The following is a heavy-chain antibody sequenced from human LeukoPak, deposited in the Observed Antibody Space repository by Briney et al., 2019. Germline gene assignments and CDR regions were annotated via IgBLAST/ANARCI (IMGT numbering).Heavy chain of an antibody. CDR1: GFTFSSYA. D-gene: IGHD5-18*01. CDR3: AKDRGYSYGYFDY. CDR2: ISGSGGST. Sequence: GGSLRLSCAASGFTFSSYAMSWVRQAPGKGLEWVSAISGSGGSTYYADSVKGRFTISSDNSKNTLYLQMNSLRAEDTAVYYCAKDRGYSYGYFDYWGQGTLVTVSS. V-gene: IGHV3-23*01. J-gene: IGHJ4*02.